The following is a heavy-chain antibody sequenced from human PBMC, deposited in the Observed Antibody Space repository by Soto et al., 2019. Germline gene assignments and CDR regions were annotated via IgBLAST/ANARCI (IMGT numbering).Heavy chain of an antibody. J-gene: IGHJ6*02. D-gene: IGHD3-10*01. CDR1: GGTFSSYA. V-gene: IGHV1-69*06. Sequence: WASVKVSCKASGGTFSSYAISWVRQAPGQGLEWMGGIIPIFGTANYAQKFEGRVTITADKSTSTAYMELSSLRSEDTAVYYCARPSAGGDYYYYYGMDVWGQGTTVTVSS. CDR3: ARPSAGGDYYYYYGMDV. CDR2: IIPIFGTA.